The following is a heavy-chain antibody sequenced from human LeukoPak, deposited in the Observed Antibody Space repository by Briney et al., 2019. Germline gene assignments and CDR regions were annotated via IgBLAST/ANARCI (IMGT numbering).Heavy chain of an antibody. CDR3: AKEAYYYDSSGYSVAAEYFQH. J-gene: IGHJ1*01. Sequence: ASVKVSCKASGYTFTGYYMHWVRQAPGQGLERMGWINPNSGGTNYAQKFQGRVTMTRDTSISTAYMELSRLRSDDTAVYYCAKEAYYYDSSGYSVAAEYFQHWGQGTLVTVSS. CDR2: INPNSGGT. V-gene: IGHV1-2*02. CDR1: GYTFTGYY. D-gene: IGHD3-22*01.